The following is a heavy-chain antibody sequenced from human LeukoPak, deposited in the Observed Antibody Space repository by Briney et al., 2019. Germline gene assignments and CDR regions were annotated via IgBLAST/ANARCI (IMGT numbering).Heavy chain of an antibody. D-gene: IGHD1-26*01. CDR1: GFTFSSYA. CDR2: ISGSGGST. J-gene: IGHJ4*02. CDR3: AKDYVHSGSLYYFDY. Sequence: PGGSLRLSCAASGFTFSSYAMSWVRQAPGKGLEWVSAISGSGGSTYYADSVKGRFTISRDNSKNTLYLQMNSLRAEDTAVYYCAKDYVHSGSLYYFDYWGQGTLVTVSS. V-gene: IGHV3-23*01.